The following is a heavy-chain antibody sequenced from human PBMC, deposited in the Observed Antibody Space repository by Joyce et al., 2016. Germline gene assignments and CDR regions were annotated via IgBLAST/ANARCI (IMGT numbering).Heavy chain of an antibody. Sequence: QVQLVQSGAEVKKPGASVKVSCKASGYTFTNFDINWVRQAPGQGLEWLGWRTPKSGNTGYAQNFQGRVTMTRDTSISTAYMELSSLRSEDTAVYFCARNKYGTGDFDFWGQGTPVTVSS. D-gene: IGHD7-27*01. CDR3: ARNKYGTGDFDF. CDR2: RTPKSGNT. J-gene: IGHJ4*02. V-gene: IGHV1-8*01. CDR1: GYTFTNFD.